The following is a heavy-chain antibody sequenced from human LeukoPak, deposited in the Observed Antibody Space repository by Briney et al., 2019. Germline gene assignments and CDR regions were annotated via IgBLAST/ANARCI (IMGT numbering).Heavy chain of an antibody. CDR3: ARGHTSGWSNFDC. D-gene: IGHD6-19*01. CDR1: GFTVSRNY. Sequence: GGSLRLSCAASGFTVSRNYMTWVRQAPGKGLEWVSSISGNSAFIYYADSVRGRFTISRDNAKNSLYLQMSNLRAEDTAVYYCARGHTSGWSNFDCWGLGTLVTVSS. J-gene: IGHJ4*02. V-gene: IGHV3-21*01. CDR2: ISGNSAFI.